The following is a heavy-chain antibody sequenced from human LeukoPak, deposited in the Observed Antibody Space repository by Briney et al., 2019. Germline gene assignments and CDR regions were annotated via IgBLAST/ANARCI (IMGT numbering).Heavy chain of an antibody. CDR1: GFSLTTSGVG. Sequence: SGPTLVNPTQTLTLTCTFSGFSLTTSGVGVGWIRQPPGKGLEWIGSIYYSGSTYYNPSLKSRVTISVDTSKNQFSLKLSSVTAADTAVYYCARFSSLYDSSEVFDYWGQGTLVTVSS. V-gene: IGHV4-39*07. D-gene: IGHD3-22*01. CDR2: IYYSGST. J-gene: IGHJ4*02. CDR3: ARFSSLYDSSEVFDY.